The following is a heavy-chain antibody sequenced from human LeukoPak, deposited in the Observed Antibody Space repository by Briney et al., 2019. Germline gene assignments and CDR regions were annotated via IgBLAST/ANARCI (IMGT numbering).Heavy chain of an antibody. D-gene: IGHD6-19*01. V-gene: IGHV3-21*01. CDR3: ARDGYSSGWYDY. Sequence: GGSLRLSCAASGFTFSSYSMTWVRQAPGKGLEWVSSISSSSSYIYYADSVKGRFTISRDNAKNSLYLQMNSLRAEDTAVYYCARDGYSSGWYDYWGQGTLVTVSS. J-gene: IGHJ4*02. CDR2: ISSSSSYI. CDR1: GFTFSSYS.